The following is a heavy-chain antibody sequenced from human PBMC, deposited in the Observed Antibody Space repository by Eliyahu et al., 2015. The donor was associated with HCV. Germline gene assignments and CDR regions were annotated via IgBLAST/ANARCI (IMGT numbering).Heavy chain of an antibody. V-gene: IGHV3-7*03. CDR2: VKEDGSEK. CDR3: ARGDYYDNSGYYIDAFDV. Sequence: EVQLVXSGGGLVQPGGSLRLSCAASGFTFSRYWMSWVRQAPGKGLGWVGNVKEDGSEKYYVDSVKGRXTISRDNVKNSLYLQMYXLRAEDTAVYYCARGDYYDNSGYYIDAFDVWGQGTVVTVSS. J-gene: IGHJ3*01. CDR1: GFTFSRYW. D-gene: IGHD3-22*01.